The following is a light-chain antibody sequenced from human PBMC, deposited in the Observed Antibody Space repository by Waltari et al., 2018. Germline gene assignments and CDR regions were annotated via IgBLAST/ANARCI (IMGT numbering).Light chain of an antibody. CDR3: VVYVGRGIKV. J-gene: IGLJ2*01. CDR1: SGSVSTTSY. CDR2: STN. Sequence: QTVVTQEPSLSVSPGATVTLTSGLRSGSVSTTSYPSWFQQTPGQAPRTLIYSTNIRSSGVPDRFSGSILGNKAALTITGAQADDESHYYCVVYVGRGIKVFGGGTKLTVL. V-gene: IGLV8-61*01.